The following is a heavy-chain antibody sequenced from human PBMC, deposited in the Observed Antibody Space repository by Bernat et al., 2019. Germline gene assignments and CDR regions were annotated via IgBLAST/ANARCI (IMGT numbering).Heavy chain of an antibody. V-gene: IGHV3-7*03. CDR2: IKQDGSEK. CDR1: GFTFSSYW. Sequence: VQLAESGGGLVQPGGSLRLSCAASGFTFSSYWMSWVRQAPGKGLEWVANIKQDGSEKYYVDSVKGRFTISRDNAKNSLYLQMNSLRAEDTAVYYCARVQLVSDYYMDVWGKGTTVTVSS. J-gene: IGHJ6*03. CDR3: ARVQLVSDYYMDV. D-gene: IGHD1-1*01.